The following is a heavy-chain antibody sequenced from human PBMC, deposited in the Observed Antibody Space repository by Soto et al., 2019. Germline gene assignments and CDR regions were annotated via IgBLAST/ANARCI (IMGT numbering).Heavy chain of an antibody. V-gene: IGHV4-30-4*01. D-gene: IGHD6-6*01. CDR2: IYYSGNT. J-gene: IGHJ4*02. Sequence: SETLSLTCTVSGDSISTADYYWNWIRQPPGKGLEWIGYIYYSGNTYYIPSLRSRVTISVDTSKNQISLKLNSVTAADTAVYYCARGIYSTSSFFDSWGQGTLVTVSS. CDR1: GDSISTADYY. CDR3: ARGIYSTSSFFDS.